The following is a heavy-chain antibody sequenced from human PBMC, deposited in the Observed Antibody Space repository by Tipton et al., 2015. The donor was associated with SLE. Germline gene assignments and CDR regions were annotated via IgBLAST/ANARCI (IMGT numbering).Heavy chain of an antibody. Sequence: QLVQSGAEVKKPGSSVKVSCKASGGTFSSYAISWVRQAPGQGLEWMGGIIPIFGTANYAQKLQGRVTITADKSTSTAYMELSSLRSEDTAVYYCARVGAQWLVPAFDIWGQGTMVTVSS. J-gene: IGHJ3*02. V-gene: IGHV1-69*06. CDR2: IIPIFGTA. CDR1: GGTFSSYA. CDR3: ARVGAQWLVPAFDI. D-gene: IGHD6-19*01.